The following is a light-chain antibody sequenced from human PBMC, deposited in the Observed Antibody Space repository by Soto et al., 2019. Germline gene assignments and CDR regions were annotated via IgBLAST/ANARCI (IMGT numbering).Light chain of an antibody. J-gene: IGLJ2*01. Sequence: QSALTQPASVSGSPGQSITISCTGDSSDVGSYNLVSWYQQHPGKAPKLMIYEGSKRPSGVSNRFSGSKSGNTASLTISGLQAEDAADYYCCSYAGSSTVVFGGGTKVTVL. CDR2: EGS. CDR1: SSDVGSYNL. V-gene: IGLV2-23*01. CDR3: CSYAGSSTVV.